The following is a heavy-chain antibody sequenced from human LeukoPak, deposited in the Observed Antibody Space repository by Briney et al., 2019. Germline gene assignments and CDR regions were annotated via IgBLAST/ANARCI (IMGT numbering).Heavy chain of an antibody. CDR3: ARQEDCTNGVCYDY. J-gene: IGHJ4*02. CDR2: IYYSGST. Sequence: SETMSLTCTVSGGSISSSSYYWGWIRQPPGKGLEWIGSIYYSGSTYYNPCVKSRVTISVDTSKDQFSLKLSSVTAADAAVYYCARQEDCTNGVCYDYWGQGTLVTVSS. V-gene: IGHV4-39*01. D-gene: IGHD2-8*01. CDR1: GGSISSSSYY.